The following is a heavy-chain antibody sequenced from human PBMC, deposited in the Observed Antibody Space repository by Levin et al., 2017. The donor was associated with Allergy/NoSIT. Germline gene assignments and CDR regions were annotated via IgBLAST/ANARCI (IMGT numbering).Heavy chain of an antibody. CDR1: GDSVSSNSAA. D-gene: IGHD5-24*01. V-gene: IGHV6-1*01. J-gene: IGHJ4*02. Sequence: SETLSLTCAISGDSVSSNSAAWNWIRQSPSRGLEWLGRTYYRSKWYNDYAVSVKSRITINPDTSKNQFPLQLNSVTPEDTAVYYCAREEGPMATIYPNFDYWGQGTLVTVSS. CDR3: AREEGPMATIYPNFDY. CDR2: TYYRSKWYN.